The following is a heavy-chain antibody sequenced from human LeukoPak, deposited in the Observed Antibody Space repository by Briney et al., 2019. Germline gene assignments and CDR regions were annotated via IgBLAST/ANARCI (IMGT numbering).Heavy chain of an antibody. D-gene: IGHD3-22*01. Sequence: KPSETLSLTCAVYGGSFSGYCWSWIRQPPGKGLEWIGEINHSGSTNYNPSLKSRVTISVDTSKNQFSLKLSSVTAADTAVYYCASSGRGDYDSSGYMIDYWGQGTLVTVSS. CDR2: INHSGST. CDR1: GGSFSGYC. CDR3: ASSGRGDYDSSGYMIDY. V-gene: IGHV4-34*01. J-gene: IGHJ4*02.